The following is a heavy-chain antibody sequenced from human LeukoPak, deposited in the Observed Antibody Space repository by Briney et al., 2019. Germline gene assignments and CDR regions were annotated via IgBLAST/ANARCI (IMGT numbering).Heavy chain of an antibody. Sequence: SETLSLTCAVSGGSISSGGYSWSWIRQPPGKGLEWIGYIYYSGSTSYNPSLKSRVTISVDTSKNQFSLKLTSVTAADTAVYYCARHAFYYFYYMDVWGKGTTVTISS. V-gene: IGHV4-30-4*07. D-gene: IGHD3-16*01. CDR2: IYYSGST. J-gene: IGHJ6*03. CDR3: ARHAFYYFYYMDV. CDR1: GGSISSGGYS.